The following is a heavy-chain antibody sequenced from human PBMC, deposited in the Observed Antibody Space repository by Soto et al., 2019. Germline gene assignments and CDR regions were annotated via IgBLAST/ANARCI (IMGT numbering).Heavy chain of an antibody. CDR1: GGSFSGYY. CDR3: ARSGPTMRAAAVSY. CDR2: INHSGST. D-gene: IGHD6-13*01. V-gene: IGHV4-34*01. Sequence: QVQLQQWGAGLLKPSETLSLTCAVYGGSFSGYYWSWIRQPPGKGLEWIGEINHSGSTNYNPSLKSPVIISVDTSKNKFSLKLSSVTAADTAVYYCARSGPTMRAAAVSYWGQGTLVTVSS. J-gene: IGHJ4*02.